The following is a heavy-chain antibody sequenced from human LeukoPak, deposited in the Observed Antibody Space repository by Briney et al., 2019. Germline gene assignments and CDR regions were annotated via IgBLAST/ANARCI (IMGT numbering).Heavy chain of an antibody. D-gene: IGHD1-26*01. CDR1: GGSISSYY. V-gene: IGHV4-59*12. J-gene: IGHJ5*02. Sequence: PSETLSLTCTVSGGSISSYYWSWIRQPPGKGLEWIGYIYYSGSTNYNPSLKSRVTISVDTSKNQFSLKLSSVTAADTAVYYCATHTYSGSYYSRHWFDPWGQGTLVTVSS. CDR3: ATHTYSGSYYSRHWFDP. CDR2: IYYSGST.